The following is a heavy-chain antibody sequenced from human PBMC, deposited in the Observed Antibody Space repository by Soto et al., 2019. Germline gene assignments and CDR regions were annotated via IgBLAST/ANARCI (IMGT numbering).Heavy chain of an antibody. CDR2: ISYDGSNK. CDR1: GFTFSSYA. Sequence: GGSLRLSCAASGFTFSSYAMHWVRQAPGKGLEWVAVISYDGSNKYYADSVKGRFTISRDNSKNTLYLQMNSLRAEDTAVYYCARTYYYDSSGYYQMSFFDYWGQGTLVTVSS. D-gene: IGHD3-22*01. CDR3: ARTYYYDSSGYYQMSFFDY. V-gene: IGHV3-30-3*01. J-gene: IGHJ4*02.